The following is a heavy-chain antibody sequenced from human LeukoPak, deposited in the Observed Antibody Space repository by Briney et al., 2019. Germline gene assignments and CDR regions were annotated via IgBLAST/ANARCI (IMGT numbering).Heavy chain of an antibody. CDR3: ASRIYSGSYS. CDR1: GYSISSGYY. J-gene: IGHJ4*02. CDR2: IYYSGST. V-gene: IGHV4-38-2*02. D-gene: IGHD1-26*01. Sequence: PSETLSLTCTVSGYSISSGYYWGWIRQPPGKGLEWIGSIYYSGSTYYNPSLKSRVTISVDTSKNQFSLKLSSVTAADTAVYYCASRIYSGSYSWGQGTLVTVSS.